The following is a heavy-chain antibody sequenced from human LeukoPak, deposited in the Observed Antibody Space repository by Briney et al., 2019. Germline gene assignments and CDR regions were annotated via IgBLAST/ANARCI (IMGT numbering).Heavy chain of an antibody. D-gene: IGHD3-10*01. CDR2: ISGSGGST. CDR1: GFTFSSYA. J-gene: IGHJ4*02. V-gene: IGHV3-23*01. Sequence: GGSLRLSCAAFGFTFSSYAMSWVRQAPGKGLEWVSAISGSGGSTYYADSVKGRFTISRDNSKNTLYLQMNSLRVEDTAVYYCAKVPSYGSGSYHIGCFDDWGRGTLVTVSS. CDR3: AKVPSYGSGSYHIGCFDD.